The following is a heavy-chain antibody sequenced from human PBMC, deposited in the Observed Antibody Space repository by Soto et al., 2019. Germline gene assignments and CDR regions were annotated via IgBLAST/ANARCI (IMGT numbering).Heavy chain of an antibody. D-gene: IGHD6-19*01. CDR3: PKEGGSGSYIEY. V-gene: IGHV3-30-3*01. Sequence: QVQLVESGGGVVQPGRSLRLSCAASGFTFSSYAMHWVRQAPGKGLEGVAVISYDGSNKYYAASVKGRFTISKDNSKNTLYLQITSLKVEDTAVYYRPKEGGSGSYIEYWGQGTLVTGSS. J-gene: IGHJ4*02. CDR1: GFTFSSYA. CDR2: ISYDGSNK.